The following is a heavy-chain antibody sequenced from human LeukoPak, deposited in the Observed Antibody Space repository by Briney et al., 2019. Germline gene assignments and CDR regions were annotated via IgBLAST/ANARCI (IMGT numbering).Heavy chain of an antibody. CDR1: GGSISSSSYY. V-gene: IGHV4-39*01. CDR2: IYYSGST. Sequence: SETLSLTCSVSGGSISSSSYYWVWIRQPPGKGLEWIGSIYYSGSTYYNPSLKSRVTISVDMSKNQFSLNLNSVTAADTAVYYCARHPYYCYYMDVWGKGTTVTVSS. CDR3: ARHPYYCYYMDV. J-gene: IGHJ6*03.